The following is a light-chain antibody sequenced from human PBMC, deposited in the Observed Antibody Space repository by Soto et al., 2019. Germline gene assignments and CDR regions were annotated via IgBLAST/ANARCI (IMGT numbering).Light chain of an antibody. CDR3: QPSGSSRT. Sequence: IGVTKAPFALSLNPGERATLSCRASQTLSSTFLAWYQQRRGQAPRLLIYGASSRATDIPHRFSGSGSGTDFTLTISRLEPDDFAVYYCQPSGSSRTFGQGTMVDVK. CDR2: GAS. V-gene: IGKV3-20*01. J-gene: IGKJ1*01. CDR1: QTLSSTF.